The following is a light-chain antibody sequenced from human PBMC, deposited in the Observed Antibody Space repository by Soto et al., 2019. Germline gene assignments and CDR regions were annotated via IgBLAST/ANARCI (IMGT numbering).Light chain of an antibody. J-gene: IGLJ3*02. CDR2: RNN. CDR3: SVWDDSLNGRV. V-gene: IGLV1-44*01. CDR1: SSNIGKNS. Sequence: QSVLTQPPSASGTPGQRVTISCSGSSSNIGKNSANWYQQFPGTAPKLLIYRNNQRPSGVPDRFSGSKSGTSASLAISGLQSEDEADYYCSVWDDSLNGRVFGGGTKLTVL.